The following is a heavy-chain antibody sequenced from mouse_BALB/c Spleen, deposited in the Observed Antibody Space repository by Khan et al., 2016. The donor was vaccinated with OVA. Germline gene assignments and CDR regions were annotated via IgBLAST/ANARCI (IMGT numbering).Heavy chain of an antibody. Sequence: QVQLKESGPGLVAPSQSLSITCTISGFSLTNYGVHWVRQPPGKGLEWLVVIWSDGSTTYNSDLKSRLSINKDNSKSQVFLKMSSRQIDDTARYYCARQPYYHYYIMDYWGQGISVTVSS. J-gene: IGHJ4*01. D-gene: IGHD2-10*01. CDR2: IWSDGST. CDR3: ARQPYYHYYIMDY. CDR1: GFSLTNYG. V-gene: IGHV2-6-1*01.